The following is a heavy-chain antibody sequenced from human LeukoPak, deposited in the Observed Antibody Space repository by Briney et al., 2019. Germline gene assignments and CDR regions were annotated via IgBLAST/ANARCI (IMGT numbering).Heavy chain of an antibody. J-gene: IGHJ6*02. CDR2: IGVKTNNYAT. Sequence: GVALRHSCAASGFTFSASDMHWVRQASGKGLEWVGRIGVKTNNYATAYGASVRGRSTISRDDSKNTACLQMNSLRTEDTAIYYCTYYRRDPAGYYYGMDVWGQGTTVTVSS. V-gene: IGHV3-73*01. CDR3: TYYRRDPAGYYYGMDV. CDR1: GFTFSASD. D-gene: IGHD1-26*01.